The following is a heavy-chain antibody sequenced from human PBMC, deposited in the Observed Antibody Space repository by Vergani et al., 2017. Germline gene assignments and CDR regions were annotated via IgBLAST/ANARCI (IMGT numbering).Heavy chain of an antibody. CDR3: ARGSPRRGYAGY. CDR2: INHSGST. CDR1: GGSFSGYY. J-gene: IGHJ4*02. D-gene: IGHD5-18*01. V-gene: IGHV4-34*01. Sequence: QVQLPQWGAGLLKPSETLSLTCAFYGGSFSGYYWSWIRQPPGKGLEWIGEINHSGSTNYNPSLKSRVTISVDTSKNQFSLKLSSVTAADTAVYYCARGSPRRGYAGYWGQGTLVTVSS.